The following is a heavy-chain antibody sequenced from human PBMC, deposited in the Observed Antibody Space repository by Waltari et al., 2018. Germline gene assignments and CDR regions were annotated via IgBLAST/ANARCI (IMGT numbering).Heavy chain of an antibody. D-gene: IGHD2-8*02. CDR1: GGSISSYY. CDR2: IYYSGST. V-gene: IGHV4-59*12. Sequence: QVQLQESGPGLVKPSETLSLTCTVSGGSISSYYWRWIRQPPGKGLEWIGYIYYSGSTNYNPSLKSRVTMSVDTSKNQFSLKLSSVTAADTAVYYCAMGHWRWDHETYWGQGTLVTVSS. CDR3: AMGHWRWDHETY. J-gene: IGHJ4*02.